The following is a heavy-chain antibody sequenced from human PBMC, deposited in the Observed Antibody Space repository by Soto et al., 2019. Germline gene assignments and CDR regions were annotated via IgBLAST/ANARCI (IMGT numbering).Heavy chain of an antibody. CDR3: ARTNTRRTWYSSSWYESGWFDP. V-gene: IGHV4-34*01. Sequence: PSETLSLTCAVYGGSFSGYYWSWIRQPPGKGLEWIGEINHSGSTNYNPSLKSRVTISVDTSKNQFSLKLSSVTAADMAVYYCARTNTRRTWYSSSWYESGWFDPWGQGTLVTVSS. CDR2: INHSGST. D-gene: IGHD6-13*01. CDR1: GGSFSGYY. J-gene: IGHJ5*02.